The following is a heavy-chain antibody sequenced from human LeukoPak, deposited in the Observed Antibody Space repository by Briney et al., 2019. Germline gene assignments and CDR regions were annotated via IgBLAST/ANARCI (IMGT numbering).Heavy chain of an antibody. CDR3: ARGVSGGSLYNYYYYMDV. D-gene: IGHD2-15*01. J-gene: IGHJ6*03. CDR1: GYTFTSYD. Sequence: ASVKVSCKASGYTFTSYDINWVRQATGQGLEWMGWMNPNSGNTGYAQKFQGRVTITRNTSISTAYMELSSLRSEDTAVYYCARGVSGGSLYNYYYYMDVWGKGTTVTVSS. CDR2: MNPNSGNT. V-gene: IGHV1-8*03.